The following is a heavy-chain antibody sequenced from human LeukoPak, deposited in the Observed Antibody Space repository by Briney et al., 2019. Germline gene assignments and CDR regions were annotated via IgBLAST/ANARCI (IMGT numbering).Heavy chain of an antibody. J-gene: IGHJ4*02. CDR2: IFYSGST. V-gene: IGHV4-39*01. D-gene: IGHD6-25*01. CDR3: ARQRSSEFDY. Sequence: PSETLSLTCTVSGGSVSSSYYYWGWIRQPPGKGLEWIGSIFYSGSTTYNPSLKILVTISVDTSKNQFSLKLSSVTAADTAMYYCARQRSSEFDYWGQGTLVTVSS. CDR1: GGSVSSSYYY.